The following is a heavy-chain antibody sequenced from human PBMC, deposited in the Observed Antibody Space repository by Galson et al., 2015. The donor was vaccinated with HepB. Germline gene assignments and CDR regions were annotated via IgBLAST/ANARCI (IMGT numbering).Heavy chain of an antibody. Sequence: SLRLSCAASGFTFSSYAFHWVRQAPGKGLEWVAVISYAESDRYYADSVKGRFTISRDNTRDTVFLQLNSLRAEDTAMYYCARDPFTRALITDDTFDIWGQGTMVTVSS. CDR1: GFTFSSYA. CDR3: ARDPFTRALITDDTFDI. D-gene: IGHD3-22*01. V-gene: IGHV3-30-3*01. J-gene: IGHJ3*02. CDR2: ISYAESDR.